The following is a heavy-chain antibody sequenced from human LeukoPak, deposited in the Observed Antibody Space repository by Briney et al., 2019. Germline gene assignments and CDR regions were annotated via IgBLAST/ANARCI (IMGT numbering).Heavy chain of an antibody. CDR1: GYTFTGYY. CDR2: INPNSGGT. V-gene: IGHV1-2*06. J-gene: IGHJ4*02. Sequence: ASVKVSCKASGYTFTGYYMHWVRQAPGQGLEWMGQINPNSGGTNYAQKFQGRVTMTRDTSISTAYMELSRLRSDDTAVYYCARAGYCSGGSCYPNFDYWGQGTLVTVSS. CDR3: ARAGYCSGGSCYPNFDY. D-gene: IGHD2-15*01.